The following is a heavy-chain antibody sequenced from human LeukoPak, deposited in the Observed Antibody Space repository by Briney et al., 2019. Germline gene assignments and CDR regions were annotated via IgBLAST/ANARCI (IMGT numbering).Heavy chain of an antibody. CDR2: ISYDGSNK. CDR3: AKAHSGYDFIDY. V-gene: IGHV3-30*18. D-gene: IGHD5-12*01. J-gene: IGHJ4*02. Sequence: GGSLRLSCAASGFTFSSYGMHWVRQAPGKGLEWVAVISYDGSNKYYADSVKGRFTISRDNSKNTLYLQMNSLRAEDTAVYYCAKAHSGYDFIDYWGQGTLVTVSS. CDR1: GFTFSSYG.